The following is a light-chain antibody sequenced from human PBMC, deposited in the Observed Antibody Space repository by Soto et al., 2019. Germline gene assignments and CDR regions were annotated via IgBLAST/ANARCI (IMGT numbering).Light chain of an antibody. CDR3: QQLKSYPLN. V-gene: IGKV1-39*01. Sequence: DIQRHPSHSSLSAPVVDISQPTFRASQSISSYLNWYQQKPGKANKLMIYAAYSLQSGVQSRFSGSGSGTEFALTISSLQPEDSATYYCQQLKSYPLNCGGGTTGAIK. CDR2: AAY. J-gene: IGKJ4*01. CDR1: QSISSY.